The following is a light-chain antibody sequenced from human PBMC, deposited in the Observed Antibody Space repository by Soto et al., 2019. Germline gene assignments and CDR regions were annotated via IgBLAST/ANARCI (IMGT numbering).Light chain of an antibody. CDR2: AAS. Sequence: AIRMTQSPSSPSASTGDRVTITCRASQGISSYLAWYQQKPGKAPKLLIYAASTLQSGVPSRFSGSGSGTDFTLTISCLQYEDFATYYCQQYYSYIITFGQGTRLEIK. CDR3: QQYYSYIIT. CDR1: QGISSY. J-gene: IGKJ5*01. V-gene: IGKV1-8*01.